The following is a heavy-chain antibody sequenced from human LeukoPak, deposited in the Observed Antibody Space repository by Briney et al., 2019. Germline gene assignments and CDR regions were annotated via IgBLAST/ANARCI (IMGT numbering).Heavy chain of an antibody. Sequence: GGSLRLSCAASGFTFSSYSMNWVRQAPGKGLEWVSGISWNSGSIDYADSVKGRFTISRDNSKNTLYLQMNSLRAEDTAVYYCAKGTEYGMDVWGQGTTVTVSS. J-gene: IGHJ6*02. V-gene: IGHV3-NL1*01. CDR2: ISWNSGSI. CDR1: GFTFSSYS. CDR3: AKGTEYGMDV.